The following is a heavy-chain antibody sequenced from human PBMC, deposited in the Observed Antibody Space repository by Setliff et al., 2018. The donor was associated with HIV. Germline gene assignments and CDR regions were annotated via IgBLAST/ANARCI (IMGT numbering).Heavy chain of an antibody. CDR1: GGSISSDY. Sequence: PSETLSLTCAVSGGSISSDYWSWIRQPPGKGLEWIGYVYHSGSTNYNPSLKSRVTISVDTSKNQFSMKLRSVTAADTAVYYCARVNALIRAPFDYWGQGALVTVSS. V-gene: IGHV4-59*08. CDR2: VYHSGST. CDR3: ARVNALIRAPFDY. J-gene: IGHJ4*02.